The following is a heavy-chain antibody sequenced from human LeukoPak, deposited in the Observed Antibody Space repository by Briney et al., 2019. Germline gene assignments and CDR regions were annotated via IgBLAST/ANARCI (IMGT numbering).Heavy chain of an antibody. J-gene: IGHJ4*02. Sequence: ASVKVSCKASGYTFTSYDINWVRQATGQGLEWMGWMNPHRGNTGYAQKFQGRVTMTRNTSISTAYMELSSLRSEDTAVYYCARGRYGSGDFDYWGQGTLVTVSS. CDR2: MNPHRGNT. V-gene: IGHV1-8*01. D-gene: IGHD3-10*01. CDR1: GYTFTSYD. CDR3: ARGRYGSGDFDY.